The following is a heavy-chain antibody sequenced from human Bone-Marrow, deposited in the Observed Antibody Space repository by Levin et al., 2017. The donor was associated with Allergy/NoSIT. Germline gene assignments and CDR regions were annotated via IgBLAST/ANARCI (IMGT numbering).Heavy chain of an antibody. CDR1: GFTFSSYW. D-gene: IGHD5/OR15-5a*01. Sequence: GGSLRLSCAASGFTFSSYWMSWVRQAPGKGLEWVANIKQDGSEKYYVDSVKGRFTISRDNAKNSLYLQMNSLRAEDTAVYYCARDVSTVLYYFDYWGQGTLVTVSS. CDR3: ARDVSTVLYYFDY. J-gene: IGHJ4*02. V-gene: IGHV3-7*01. CDR2: IKQDGSEK.